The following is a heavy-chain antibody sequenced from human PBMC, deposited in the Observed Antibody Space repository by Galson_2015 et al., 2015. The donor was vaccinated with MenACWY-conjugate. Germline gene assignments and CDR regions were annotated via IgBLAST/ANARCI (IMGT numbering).Heavy chain of an antibody. CDR3: ARDEAAACFDY. CDR2: INAGNGNT. CDR1: GYTFTNYA. Sequence: SVKVSCKASGYTFTNYAIHWVRQAPGQRLEWMGWINAGNGNTKYSQKFQGRVTITRDTSASTAYMVLSSLRSGDTAVYYCARDEAAACFDYWGQGTLVTVSS. D-gene: IGHD2-15*01. V-gene: IGHV1-3*01. J-gene: IGHJ4*02.